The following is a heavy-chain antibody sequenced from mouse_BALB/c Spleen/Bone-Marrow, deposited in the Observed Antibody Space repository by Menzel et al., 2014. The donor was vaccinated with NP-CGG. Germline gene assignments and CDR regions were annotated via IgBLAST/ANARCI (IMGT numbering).Heavy chain of an antibody. CDR1: GYTFTSYY. J-gene: IGHJ3*01. V-gene: IGHV1S81*02. D-gene: IGHD2-1*01. CDR2: INPSNGGT. Sequence: VKLVESGAELVKPGASVKLSCKASGYTFTSYYIYWVKQRPGQGLEWIGEINPSNGGTNFNEKFKSKATLTVDKSPSTAYMQLSSLTSEDSAVYYCTRSNGNWFAYWGQGTLVTVSA. CDR3: TRSNGNWFAY.